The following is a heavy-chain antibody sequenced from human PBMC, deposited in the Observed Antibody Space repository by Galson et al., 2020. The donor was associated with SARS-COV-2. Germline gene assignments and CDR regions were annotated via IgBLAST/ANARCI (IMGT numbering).Heavy chain of an antibody. D-gene: IGHD4-17*01. J-gene: IGHJ4*02. CDR2: IWYDGSNK. V-gene: IGHV3-33*06. CDR3: AKGDYGDGGWVFDY. Sequence: GESLKISCAASGFTFSIYAMHWVRQAPGKGLEWVAVIWYDGSNKYYADSVKGRFTISRDNSKNTLYLQMNSLRAEDTAVYYCAKGDYGDGGWVFDYWGQGTLVTVSS. CDR1: GFTFSIYA.